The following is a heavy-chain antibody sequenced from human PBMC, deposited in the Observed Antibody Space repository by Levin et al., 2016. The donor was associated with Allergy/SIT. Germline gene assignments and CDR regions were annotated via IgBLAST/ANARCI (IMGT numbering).Heavy chain of an antibody. D-gene: IGHD5-18*01. CDR2: IIPIFGTA. J-gene: IGHJ5*02. CDR3: ARGRGYSYGYGDLENWFDP. Sequence: SVKVSCKASGGTFSSYAISWVRQAPGQGLEWMGGIIPIFGTANYAQKFQGRVTITADESTSTAYMELSSLRSEDTAVYYCARGRGYSYGYGDLENWFDPWGQGTLVTVSS. V-gene: IGHV1-69*13. CDR1: GGTFSSYA.